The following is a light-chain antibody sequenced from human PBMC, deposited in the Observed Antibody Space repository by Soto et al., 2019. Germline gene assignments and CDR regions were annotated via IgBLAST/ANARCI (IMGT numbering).Light chain of an antibody. Sequence: DIQMTQSPSTLSAFVGDRVTITCRASQSISIWLAWYQQKPGKAPKLLIYDASSLASGVPSRFSGSGSGTEFTLTISSLQPDDFATYYCQQYDSYSTFGPGTKVEIK. CDR2: DAS. J-gene: IGKJ1*01. CDR3: QQYDSYST. V-gene: IGKV1-5*01. CDR1: QSISIW.